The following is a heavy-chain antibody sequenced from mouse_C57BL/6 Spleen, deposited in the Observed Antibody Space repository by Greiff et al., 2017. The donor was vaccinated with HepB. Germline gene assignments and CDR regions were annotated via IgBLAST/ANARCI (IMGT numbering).Heavy chain of an antibody. D-gene: IGHD1-1*01. CDR2: ISYDGSN. J-gene: IGHJ2*01. CDR3: AREGHYYGSSSPYYFDY. Sequence: EVQVVESGPGLVKPSQSLSLTCSVTGYSITSGYYWNWIRQFPGNQLEWMGYISYDGSNNYNPSLKNRISITRYTSKNQFFLKLNSVTTEDTATYYCAREGHYYGSSSPYYFDYWGQGTTLTVSS. CDR1: GYSITSGYY. V-gene: IGHV3-6*01.